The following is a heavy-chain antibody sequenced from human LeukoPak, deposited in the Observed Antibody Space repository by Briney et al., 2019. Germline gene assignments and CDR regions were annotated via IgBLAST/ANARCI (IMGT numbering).Heavy chain of an antibody. D-gene: IGHD2-2*01. V-gene: IGHV4-39*01. CDR1: GGSISSYY. CDR2: IYYSGST. J-gene: IGHJ4*02. CDR3: ARLEGYCSSTSCYPDY. Sequence: SETLSLTCTVSGGSISSYYWGWIRQPPGKGLEWIGSIYYSGSTYYNPSLKSRVTISVDTSKNQFSLKLSSVTAADTAVYYCARLEGYCSSTSCYPDYWGQGTLVTVSS.